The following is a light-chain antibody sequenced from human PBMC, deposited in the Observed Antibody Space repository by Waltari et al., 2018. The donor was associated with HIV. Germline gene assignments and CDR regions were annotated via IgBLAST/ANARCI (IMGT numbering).Light chain of an antibody. Sequence: DIQMTQSPSSLPVYVGEPFTITCRASQNISTYLNWYQQRPGKPPNLLIYAASTLQSWTPFRFSGSGSGTDFTLTIRNLLPEDFATYYCQQTYTFVTFGGGTKVEIK. J-gene: IGKJ4*01. CDR1: QNISTY. CDR3: QQTYTFVT. CDR2: AAS. V-gene: IGKV1-39*01.